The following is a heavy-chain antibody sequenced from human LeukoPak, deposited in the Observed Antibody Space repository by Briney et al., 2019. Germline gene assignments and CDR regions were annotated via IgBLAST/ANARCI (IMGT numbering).Heavy chain of an antibody. D-gene: IGHD4-17*01. CDR2: IYSGGST. J-gene: IGHJ6*02. V-gene: IGHV3-53*01. CDR1: GFTFSSYS. Sequence: GGSLRLSCAASGFTFSSYSMNWVRQAPGKGLEWVSVIYSGGSTYYADSVKGRFTISRDNSKNTLYLQMNSLRAEDTAVYYCARGNGDVYYYGMDVWGQGTTVTVSS. CDR3: ARGNGDVYYYGMDV.